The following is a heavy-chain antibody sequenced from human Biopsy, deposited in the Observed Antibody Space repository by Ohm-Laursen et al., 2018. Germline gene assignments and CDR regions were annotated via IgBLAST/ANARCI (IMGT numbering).Heavy chain of an antibody. J-gene: IGHJ6*02. D-gene: IGHD3-10*01. Sequence: SSVKVSCKASGDTFTTSAISWVRQVPGQGLDWMGRIIPILGTVDYGQDFQGRVTIRADTSTTFLELTSLRYDDTAVYYCASGNIGGVGLDVWGLGTTVTVSS. V-gene: IGHV1-69*04. CDR1: GDTFTTSA. CDR3: ASGNIGGVGLDV. CDR2: IIPILGTV.